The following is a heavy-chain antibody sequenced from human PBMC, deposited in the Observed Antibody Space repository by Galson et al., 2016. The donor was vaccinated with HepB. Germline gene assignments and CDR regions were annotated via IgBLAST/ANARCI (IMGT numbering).Heavy chain of an antibody. CDR1: GFTFSDYY. CDR3: VRIHPYNIAARRQGWFDP. D-gene: IGHD6-6*01. V-gene: IGHV3-11*06. Sequence: SLRLSCAASGFTFSDYYMSWIRQAPGKGLEWLSYITSTGSYTNYADSVKGRFTISRDNAKKSLYLQMNSLRAEDTAVYYCVRIHPYNIAARRQGWFDPWGQGTLVTVSS. CDR2: ITSTGSYT. J-gene: IGHJ5*02.